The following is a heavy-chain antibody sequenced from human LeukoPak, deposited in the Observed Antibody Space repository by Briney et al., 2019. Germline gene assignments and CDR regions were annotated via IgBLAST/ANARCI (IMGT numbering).Heavy chain of an antibody. CDR3: AKDINPPAAIRAGWFDP. D-gene: IGHD2-2*02. CDR1: GFTFSSYA. V-gene: IGHV3-23*01. J-gene: IGHJ5*02. CDR2: ISGSGGSA. Sequence: GGSLRLSCAASGFTFSSYAMSWVCQAPGKGLEWVSAISGSGGSAYYADSVKGRFTISRDNSKNTLYLQMNSLRAEDTAVYYCAKDINPPAAIRAGWFDPWGQGTLVTVSS.